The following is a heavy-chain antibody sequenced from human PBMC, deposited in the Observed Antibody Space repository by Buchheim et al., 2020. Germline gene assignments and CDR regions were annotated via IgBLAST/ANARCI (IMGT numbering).Heavy chain of an antibody. CDR2: ISYDGSNK. J-gene: IGHJ6*03. CDR3: AKIHYYGSGSYYNIPNYYYYYMDV. Sequence: QVQLVESGGGVVQPGRSLRLSCAASGFTFSSYGMHWVRQAPGKGLEWVAVISYDGSNKYYADSVKGRFTISRDNSKNTLYLQMNSLRAEDTAVYYCAKIHYYGSGSYYNIPNYYYYYMDVWGKGTT. D-gene: IGHD3-10*01. CDR1: GFTFSSYG. V-gene: IGHV3-30*18.